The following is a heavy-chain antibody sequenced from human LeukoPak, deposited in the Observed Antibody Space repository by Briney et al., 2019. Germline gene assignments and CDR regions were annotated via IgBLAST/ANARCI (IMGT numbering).Heavy chain of an antibody. Sequence: GGSLRLSCAAYGFTFSSYAMSWVRQAPGKGLEWVSGISDSGSSTYYADFVKGRFTISRDNSRNTLYLQMNSLRVEDTAVYYCAKFIDYEFWSGYQYWGQGTLVTVSS. CDR1: GFTFSSYA. J-gene: IGHJ4*02. D-gene: IGHD3-3*01. CDR2: ISDSGSST. V-gene: IGHV3-23*01. CDR3: AKFIDYEFWSGYQY.